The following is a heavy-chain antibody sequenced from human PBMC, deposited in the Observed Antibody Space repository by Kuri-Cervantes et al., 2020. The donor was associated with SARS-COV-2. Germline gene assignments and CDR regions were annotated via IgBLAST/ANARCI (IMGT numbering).Heavy chain of an antibody. J-gene: IGHJ3*02. V-gene: IGHV4-34*01. D-gene: IGHD5-24*01. CDR3: ARPKSNSRYGIGAFDI. CDR2: INHSGST. Sequence: SETLSLTCAVYGGSFSGYYWSWIRQPPGKGLEWIGEINHSGSTNYNPSLKSRVTISVDTSKNQFSLKLSSVTAADTAVYYCARPKSNSRYGIGAFDIWGQGTMVTDSS. CDR1: GGSFSGYY.